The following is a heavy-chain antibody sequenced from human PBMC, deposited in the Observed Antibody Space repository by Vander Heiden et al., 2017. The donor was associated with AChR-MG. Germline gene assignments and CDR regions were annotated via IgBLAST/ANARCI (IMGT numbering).Heavy chain of an antibody. CDR3: ARAATTMSGILFDY. Sequence: QVQLQESGPGLVKHSETLSLTCTVSGGSITNYYWSWIRQPAGKGLEWIGRVYFSGITYYNPSLKSRVTMSVDTSKNQFSLRLTSVTAADTAIYYCARAATTMSGILFDYWGQGALVTVSS. CDR1: GGSITNYY. V-gene: IGHV4-4*07. CDR2: VYFSGIT. J-gene: IGHJ4*02. D-gene: IGHD2-21*01.